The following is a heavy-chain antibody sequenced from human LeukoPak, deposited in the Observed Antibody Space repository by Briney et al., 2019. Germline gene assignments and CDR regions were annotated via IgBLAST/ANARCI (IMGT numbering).Heavy chain of an antibody. D-gene: IGHD6-13*01. CDR1: GFTFDDYA. V-gene: IGHV3-9*01. CDR2: ITWNRDNI. J-gene: IGHJ4*02. CDR3: AKYGQQLLHNFDY. Sequence: GRSLRLSCAASGFTFDDYAMHWVRQAPGKGLEWVPGITWNRDNIGYGDSVKGRFTISRDNSKNTLYLQMNSLRAEDTAVYYCAKYGQQLLHNFDYWGQGTLVTVSS.